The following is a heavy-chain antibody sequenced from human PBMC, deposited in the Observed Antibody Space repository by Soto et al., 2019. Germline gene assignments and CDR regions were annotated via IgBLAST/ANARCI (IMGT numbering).Heavy chain of an antibody. CDR2: VYHSGST. J-gene: IGHJ5*02. CDR1: GVSINDYY. CDR3: ARDHGPINWFDP. Sequence: SETLSLTCTVSGVSINDYYWSWIRQSPGKGLEWIGYVYHSGSTNYNPSLKSRVTISVDTSKNQFSLKLSSVTAADTAVYYCARDHGPINWFDPWGQGTLVTVSS. V-gene: IGHV4-59*12. D-gene: IGHD2-21*01.